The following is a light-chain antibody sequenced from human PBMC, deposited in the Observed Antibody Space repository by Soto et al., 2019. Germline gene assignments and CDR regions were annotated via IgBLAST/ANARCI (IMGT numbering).Light chain of an antibody. V-gene: IGKV3D-15*03. CDR3: QQFNNGPPLT. CDR2: GAS. Sequence: EIVLTQSPGTLSLSPGERATLSCRASQSVGSTYLAWYQQNPGQAPRLLIYGASSRATGIPDRFSGSGSGTEVTLTISILQSDDVAVYYCQQFNNGPPLTFGEGTKVDIK. CDR1: QSVGSTY. J-gene: IGKJ4*01.